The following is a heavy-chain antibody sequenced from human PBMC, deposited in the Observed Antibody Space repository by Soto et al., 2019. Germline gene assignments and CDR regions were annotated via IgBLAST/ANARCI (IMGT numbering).Heavy chain of an antibody. D-gene: IGHD3-22*01. CDR1: GFTFSSYS. Sequence: QTGGSLRLSCAASGFTFSSYSMNWVRQAPGKGLEWVSYISSSSSTIYYADSVKGRFTISRDNAKNSLYLQMNSLRDEDTAVYYCARDLDDSSGYYLYYYYYYGMDVWGQGTTVTVSS. V-gene: IGHV3-48*02. CDR3: ARDLDDSSGYYLYYYYYYGMDV. J-gene: IGHJ6*02. CDR2: ISSSSSTI.